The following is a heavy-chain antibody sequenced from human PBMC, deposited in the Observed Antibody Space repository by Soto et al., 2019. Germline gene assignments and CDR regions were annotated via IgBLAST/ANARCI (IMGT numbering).Heavy chain of an antibody. CDR3: AYGSSSAWIDY. CDR2: AYFSGGNT. Sequence: SETLSLTCSVSGDSMRGYHFYWGWIRQAPGKGLEWIGSAYFSGGNTYYSPSLKSRVSISVDTSKNEFSLRLTSLTAADTAVYFCAYGSSSAWIDYWGQGTLVTVSS. J-gene: IGHJ4*02. V-gene: IGHV4-39*01. CDR1: GDSMRGYHFY. D-gene: IGHD6-25*01.